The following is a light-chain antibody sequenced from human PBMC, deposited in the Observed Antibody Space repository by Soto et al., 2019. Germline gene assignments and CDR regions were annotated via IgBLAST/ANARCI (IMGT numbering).Light chain of an antibody. CDR2: AHI. J-gene: IGLJ1*01. Sequence: QSVLTQPPSASGTPGQRVTISCSGRRSNVGTNLVNWYQQLPGTAPKLLTYAHIQRPSGVPDRFSGSTSGTSASLAISGLQSEDEADYYCAVWDDGLNGYVFGTGTKVTVL. CDR1: RSNVGTNL. CDR3: AVWDDGLNGYV. V-gene: IGLV1-44*01.